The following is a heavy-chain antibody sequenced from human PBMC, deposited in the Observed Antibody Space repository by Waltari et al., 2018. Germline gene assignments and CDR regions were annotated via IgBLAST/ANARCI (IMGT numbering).Heavy chain of an antibody. D-gene: IGHD2-2*02. CDR1: GYTFTSYD. CDR2: EKPNRGNR. Sequence: QVQLVQSGAEVKKPGASVKVSCKASGYTFTSYDINWVRPATGQGLEWRGWEKPNRGNRGYAQKVQGGVTMTRNTSISTAYMELSSLRSEDTAVYYCARVDGYCSSTSCYSWFDPWGQGTLVTVSS. V-gene: IGHV1-8*01. CDR3: ARVDGYCSSTSCYSWFDP. J-gene: IGHJ5*02.